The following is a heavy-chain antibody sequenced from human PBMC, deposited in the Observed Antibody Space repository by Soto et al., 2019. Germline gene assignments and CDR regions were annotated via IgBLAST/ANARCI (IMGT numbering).Heavy chain of an antibody. CDR1: GYTFTSYY. J-gene: IGHJ6*02. CDR3: ATDTGVGDIYYYYGLDV. D-gene: IGHD1-26*01. Sequence: ASVKVSCKASGYTFTSYYMHWVRQAPGQGLEWMGIINPSGGSTSYAQKFQGRVTMTRDTSTSTVYMELSSLRSEDTAVYYCATDTGVGDIYYYYGLDVWGQGTTVTVSS. V-gene: IGHV1-46*01. CDR2: INPSGGST.